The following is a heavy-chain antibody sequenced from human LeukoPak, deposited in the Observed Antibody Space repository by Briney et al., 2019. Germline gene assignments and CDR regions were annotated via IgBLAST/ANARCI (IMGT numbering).Heavy chain of an antibody. CDR3: ARCRDGYNYYFDY. Sequence: GGSLRLSCAASGFTFSSYWMSWVRQAPGKGLEWVANIKQDGSEKYYVDSVKGRFTISRDNAKNSLYLQMNSLRAEDTAVYYCARCRDGYNYYFDYWGQGTLATVSS. D-gene: IGHD5-24*01. CDR2: IKQDGSEK. J-gene: IGHJ4*02. V-gene: IGHV3-7*01. CDR1: GFTFSSYW.